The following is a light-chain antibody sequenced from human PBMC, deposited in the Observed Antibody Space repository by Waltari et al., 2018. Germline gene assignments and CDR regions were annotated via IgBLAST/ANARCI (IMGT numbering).Light chain of an antibody. Sequence: IQLTQSPSTLSASVGDRVTITCRASQGISNFLAWYQQKPGKAPEVLIFAASTLRTGVPSRFSGRGSGTDFTLTISSLQPEDFATYFCHQLDTYPRTFGQGTKVEIK. CDR3: HQLDTYPRT. CDR2: AAS. CDR1: QGISNF. J-gene: IGKJ1*01. V-gene: IGKV1-9*01.